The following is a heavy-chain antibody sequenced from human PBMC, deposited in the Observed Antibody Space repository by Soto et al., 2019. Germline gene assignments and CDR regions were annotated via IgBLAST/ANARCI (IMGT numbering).Heavy chain of an antibody. Sequence: QVQLVQSGAEVKKPGASVKVSCKASGYTFTSYGISWVRQAPGQGLEWMGWISAYNGNTNYAQKLQGRVTMTTDTSTSTAYMELRSLRSYDTAVYYCARDVPNIVVVPAALGDNWFDPWGQGTLVTVSS. CDR3: ARDVPNIVVVPAALGDNWFDP. J-gene: IGHJ5*02. CDR2: ISAYNGNT. D-gene: IGHD2-2*01. V-gene: IGHV1-18*01. CDR1: GYTFTSYG.